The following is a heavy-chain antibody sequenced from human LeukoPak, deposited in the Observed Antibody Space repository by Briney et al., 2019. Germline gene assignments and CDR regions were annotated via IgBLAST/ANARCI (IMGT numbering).Heavy chain of an antibody. CDR1: GFIFDDYA. CDR2: ITWGRDNL. CDR3: AKDFQGIVGATQIDF. J-gene: IGHJ4*02. D-gene: IGHD1-26*01. V-gene: IGHV3-9*01. Sequence: GGSLRLSCAVSGFIFDDYAMHWVRQAPGKGLEWVSGITWGRDNLAYAASVKGRFTISRDNSKNSLYLQMNSLRTEDTASYYCAKDFQGIVGATQIDFWGQGTLVTVSS.